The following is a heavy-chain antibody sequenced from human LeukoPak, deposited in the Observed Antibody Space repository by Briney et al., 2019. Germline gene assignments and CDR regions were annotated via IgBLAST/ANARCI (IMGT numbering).Heavy chain of an antibody. Sequence: GGSLRLSCAASGFTFDDYGMSWVRHAPGKGLEWVSGINWNGGSTGYADSVKGRFTISRDNSKNTLYLEMNSLRAEDTAVYYCARVNGYSSDYWGQGTLVTVSS. V-gene: IGHV3-20*04. CDR3: ARVNGYSSDY. J-gene: IGHJ4*02. D-gene: IGHD5-12*01. CDR2: INWNGGST. CDR1: GFTFDDYG.